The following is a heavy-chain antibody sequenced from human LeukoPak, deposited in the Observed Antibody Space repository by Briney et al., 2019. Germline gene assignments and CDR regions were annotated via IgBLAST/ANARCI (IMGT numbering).Heavy chain of an antibody. J-gene: IGHJ6*02. CDR1: GFTFSGYA. CDR3: ARAGGGSGYDLLAGYYYYYGMDV. V-gene: IGHV3-64*01. Sequence: PGGSLRLSCAASGFTFSGYAMHWVRQAPGEGLEYVSAISSNGGSTYYANSVKGRFTISRDNSKNTLYLQMGSLRAEDMAVYYCARAGGGSGYDLLAGYYYYYGMDVWGQGTTVTVSS. D-gene: IGHD5-12*01. CDR2: ISSNGGST.